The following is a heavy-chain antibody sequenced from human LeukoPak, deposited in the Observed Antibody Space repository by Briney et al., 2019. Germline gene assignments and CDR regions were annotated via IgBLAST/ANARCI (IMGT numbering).Heavy chain of an antibody. CDR1: GFTFSSYA. CDR2: ISGSGGST. D-gene: IGHD3-9*01. V-gene: IGHV3-23*01. CDR3: AKDETGPYYYGMDV. J-gene: IGHJ6*02. Sequence: GGSLRLSCAASGFTFSSYAMSWVRQAPGKGLEWVSAISGSGGSTYYADSVKGRFTISRDNSKNTLYLQMNSLRAEDTAVYYCAKDETGPYYYGMDVRGQGTTVTVSS.